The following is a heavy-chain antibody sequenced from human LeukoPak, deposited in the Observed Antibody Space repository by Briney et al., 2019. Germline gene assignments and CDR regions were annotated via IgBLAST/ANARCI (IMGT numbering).Heavy chain of an antibody. CDR3: ARDTFYYDSSGLGY. D-gene: IGHD3-22*01. J-gene: IGHJ4*02. CDR1: GFTFSSYS. V-gene: IGHV3-21*01. CDR2: ISSSTSYI. Sequence: PGGSLRLSCAASGFTFSSYSMNWVRQAPGKGLEWVSSISSSTSYIYYADSVKGRFTISRDNAKNSLYLQMNSLRAEDTAVYYCARDTFYYDSSGLGYWGQGTLVTVSS.